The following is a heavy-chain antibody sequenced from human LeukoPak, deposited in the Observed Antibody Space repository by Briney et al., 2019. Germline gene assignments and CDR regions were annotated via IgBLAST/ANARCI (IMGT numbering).Heavy chain of an antibody. CDR2: INSDGSST. Sequence: GGSLRLSCAASGFTFSSYWMHWVRQAPGKGLVWVSRINSDGSSTSYADSVKGRFTISRDNAKNTLHLQMNSLRAEDTAVYYCAREGIAVAGTGHYYGMDVWGQGTTVTVSS. D-gene: IGHD6-19*01. V-gene: IGHV3-74*01. CDR3: AREGIAVAGTGHYYGMDV. CDR1: GFTFSSYW. J-gene: IGHJ6*02.